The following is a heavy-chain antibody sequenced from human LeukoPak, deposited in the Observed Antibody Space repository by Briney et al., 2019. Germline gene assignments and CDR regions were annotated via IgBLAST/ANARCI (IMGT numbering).Heavy chain of an antibody. CDR3: ARLRWQLVGPYFDY. J-gene: IGHJ4*02. Sequence: SETLSLTCSFSGDSISTYYWSWIRQSPGKGLEWIGHIYSSGNTDYNSSLKSRVTISVDASKSQFSLRLSSVTATDTAVYYCARLRWQLVGPYFDYWGQGILVTVSS. CDR2: IYSSGNT. CDR1: GDSISTYY. V-gene: IGHV4-59*01. D-gene: IGHD1-26*01.